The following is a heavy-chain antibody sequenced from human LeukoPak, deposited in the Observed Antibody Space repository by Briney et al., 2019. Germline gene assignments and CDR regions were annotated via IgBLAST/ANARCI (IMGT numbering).Heavy chain of an antibody. Sequence: SETLSLTCTVSGYSISSGYYWGWIRQPPGKGLEWIGSIYHSGSTYYNPSLKSRVTISVDTSKNQFSLKLSSVTAADTAVYYCATGDIYFDYWGQGILVTVSS. CDR1: GYSISSGYY. CDR2: IYHSGST. D-gene: IGHD3-9*01. J-gene: IGHJ4*02. CDR3: ATGDIYFDY. V-gene: IGHV4-38-2*02.